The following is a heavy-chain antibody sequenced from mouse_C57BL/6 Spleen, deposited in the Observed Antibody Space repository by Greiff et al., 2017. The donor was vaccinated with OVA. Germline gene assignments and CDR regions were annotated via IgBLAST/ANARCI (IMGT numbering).Heavy chain of an antibody. D-gene: IGHD1-1*01. J-gene: IGHJ2*01. CDR1: GHPFTSYW. CDR3: ARESYYGSSVVLDY. V-gene: IGHV1-72*01. CDR2: IDPTRGST. Sequence: QSCKAFGHPFTSYWLPWVKQRPGRGLEWIGRIDPTRGSTQYYETFKSKATLTVYKPTSKANMQLSSLTSEDSEFDYCARESYYGSSVVLDYWGQGTTLTVSS.